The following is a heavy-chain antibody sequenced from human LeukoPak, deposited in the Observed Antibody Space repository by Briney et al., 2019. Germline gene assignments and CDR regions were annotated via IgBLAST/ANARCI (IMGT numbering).Heavy chain of an antibody. CDR2: VYYSGTT. J-gene: IGHJ4*02. CDR1: GGSISLSYYY. CDR3: ARGTLYSGWSYYFDY. D-gene: IGHD6-19*01. V-gene: IGHV4-39*07. Sequence: SETLSLTCTVSGGSISLSYYYWGWIRQPPGKALEWSGSVYYSGTTSYNPSLKSRVTISVDMSKNHFSLRLSSVTAADTAMYYCARGTLYSGWSYYFDYWGQGSQVTVSS.